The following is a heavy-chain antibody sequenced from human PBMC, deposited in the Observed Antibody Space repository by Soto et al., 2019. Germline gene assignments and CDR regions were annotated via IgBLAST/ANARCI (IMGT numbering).Heavy chain of an antibody. V-gene: IGHV3-7*05. J-gene: IGHJ4*02. CDR3: ARDVI. Sequence: EVQLVESGGGLVQPGGSQRLSCAASGFSFNSFWMSWVRQAPGKGLEWVAAIKEDGSEKNYVDSVRGRFTISRDNAKNSLYLQMNSLRADDTAVYYCARDVIWGQGSLVTVSS. CDR1: GFSFNSFW. CDR2: IKEDGSEK.